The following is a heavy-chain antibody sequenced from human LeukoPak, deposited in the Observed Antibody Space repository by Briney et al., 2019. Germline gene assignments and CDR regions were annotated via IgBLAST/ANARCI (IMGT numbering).Heavy chain of an antibody. Sequence: SETLSLTCTVSGGSISSSAHFWGWIRQPRGKGLEWIGTIYHSGTNYYKPSLKSRVTISVDTSRNQFSLRLNSVTAADTAVYSCARQTTGSYQWTFDYWGQGTLVTVSS. CDR1: GGSISSSAHF. CDR3: ARQTTGSYQWTFDY. CDR2: IYHSGTN. J-gene: IGHJ4*02. D-gene: IGHD3-10*01. V-gene: IGHV4-39*01.